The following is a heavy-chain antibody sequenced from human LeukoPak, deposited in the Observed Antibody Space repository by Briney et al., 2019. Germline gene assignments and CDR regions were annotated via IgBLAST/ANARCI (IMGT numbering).Heavy chain of an antibody. CDR2: INWNGGST. Sequence: PGGSLRLSCSASGFTFYDFGMSWLPPAPGKGRVWFFGINWNGGSTGYADSVKGRFTISRDKAKNSLYLQMNSLRAEDTALYYCARVKGSGSSNPFDYWGQETLVTVSS. CDR1: GFTFYDFG. J-gene: IGHJ4*02. D-gene: IGHD3-10*01. V-gene: IGHV3-20*04. CDR3: ARVKGSGSSNPFDY.